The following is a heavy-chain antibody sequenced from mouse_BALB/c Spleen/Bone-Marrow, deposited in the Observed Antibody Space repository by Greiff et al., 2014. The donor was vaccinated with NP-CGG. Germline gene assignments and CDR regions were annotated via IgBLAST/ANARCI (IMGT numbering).Heavy chain of an antibody. CDR1: GYTFTSYY. CDR2: IYPGNVNT. J-gene: IGHJ2*01. V-gene: IGHV1S56*01. Sequence: LQESGPELVKPGASVRLSCKASGYTFTSYYIHWVKQRPGQGLEWIGWIYPGNVNTKYNEKFKGKRTLTADKSSSTAYMQHSSRTTEDSAVYFCARRVDYYGFCFDYWGQGTLLTVSA. D-gene: IGHD1-2*01. CDR3: ARRVDYYGFCFDY.